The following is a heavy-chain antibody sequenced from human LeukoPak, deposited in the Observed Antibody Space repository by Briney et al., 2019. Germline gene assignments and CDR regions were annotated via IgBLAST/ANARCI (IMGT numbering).Heavy chain of an antibody. CDR1: GGSISSSSYY. CDR2: IYYSGST. J-gene: IGHJ4*02. V-gene: IGHV4-39*01. Sequence: PSETLSLTCTVSGGSISSSSYYWGWIREPPGKGLEWIGSIYYSGSTYYNPSLKSRVTISVDTSKNQFSLKLSSVTAADTAVYYCAGGVAAAVWGQGTLVTVSS. CDR3: AGGVAAAV. D-gene: IGHD6-13*01.